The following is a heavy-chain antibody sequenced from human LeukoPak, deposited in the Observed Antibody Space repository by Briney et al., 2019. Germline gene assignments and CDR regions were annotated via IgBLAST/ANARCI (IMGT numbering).Heavy chain of an antibody. Sequence: GGSLRLSCAASGFTFSSYGMHWVRQAPGKGLEWVAVIWYDGSNKYYADSVKGRFTISRDNSKNTLYLQMNSLRAEDTAVYYCARDFPGSSGWWYYYYYGMDVWGQGTTVTVSS. V-gene: IGHV3-33*01. D-gene: IGHD6-19*01. J-gene: IGHJ6*02. CDR2: IWYDGSNK. CDR1: GFTFSSYG. CDR3: ARDFPGSSGWWYYYYYGMDV.